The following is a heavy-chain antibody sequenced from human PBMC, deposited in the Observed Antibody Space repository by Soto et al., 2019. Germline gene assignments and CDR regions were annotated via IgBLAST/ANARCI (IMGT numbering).Heavy chain of an antibody. CDR2: ISSSSSYT. D-gene: IGHD3-22*01. CDR1: GFTFSDYY. CDR3: AKGYYDSSDTPSFDY. J-gene: IGHJ4*02. V-gene: IGHV3-11*06. Sequence: GGSLRLSCAASGFTFSDYYMSWIRQAPGKGLEWVSYISSSSSYTNYADSVKGRFTISRDNAKNSLYLQMNSLRAEDTAVYYCAKGYYDSSDTPSFDYWGQGTLVTVSS.